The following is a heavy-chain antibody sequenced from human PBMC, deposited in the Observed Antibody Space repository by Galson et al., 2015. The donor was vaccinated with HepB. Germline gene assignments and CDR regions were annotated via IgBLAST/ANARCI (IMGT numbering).Heavy chain of an antibody. CDR1: GFTFSHHA. V-gene: IGHV3-64*05. Sequence: SLRLSCAASGFTFSHHAMQWVRQAPGKGLEYVSSISANGDTTSYADSVKGRFTVSRDNSKFTLYVQMSSLRREDTAVYYCVKFNTSWRAFDVWGQGTMVIVSP. CDR2: ISANGDTT. D-gene: IGHD2-2*01. CDR3: VKFNTSWRAFDV. J-gene: IGHJ3*01.